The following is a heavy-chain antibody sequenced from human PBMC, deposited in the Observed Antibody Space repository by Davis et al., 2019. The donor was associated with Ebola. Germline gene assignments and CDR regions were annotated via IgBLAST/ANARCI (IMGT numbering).Heavy chain of an antibody. Sequence: SVQVSCKASGGTFSIYTISWVRQVPGQGLEWMGRIIPLRDIANYAQKFQGRVTITADKSTNTAYMNLSSLRSEDTALYYCAREIPARPPDAFDIWGQGTMVTVSS. CDR3: AREIPARPPDAFDI. J-gene: IGHJ3*02. CDR2: IIPLRDIA. CDR1: GGTFSIYT. D-gene: IGHD6-6*01. V-gene: IGHV1-69*04.